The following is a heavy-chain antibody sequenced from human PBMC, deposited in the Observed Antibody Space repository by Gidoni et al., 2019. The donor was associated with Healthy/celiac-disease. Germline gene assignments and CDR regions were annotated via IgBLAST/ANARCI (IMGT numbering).Heavy chain of an antibody. CDR3: ARDEGYGDYVPWYFDL. Sequence: EVQLVESGAGLVQPGGSLRLSCAASGFPFSSYWMSWVRQAPGKGLEWVANIKQDGSEKYYVDSVKGRFTISRDNAKNSLYLQMNSLRAEDTAVYYCARDEGYGDYVPWYFDLWGRGTLVTVSS. CDR2: IKQDGSEK. CDR1: GFPFSSYW. V-gene: IGHV3-7*05. D-gene: IGHD4-17*01. J-gene: IGHJ2*01.